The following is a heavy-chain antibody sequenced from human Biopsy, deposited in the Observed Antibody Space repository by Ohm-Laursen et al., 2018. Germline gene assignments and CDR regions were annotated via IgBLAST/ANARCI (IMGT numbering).Heavy chain of an antibody. CDR1: GYTLPELS. CDR2: FAPENGKT. V-gene: IGHV1-24*01. D-gene: IGHD1-1*01. CDR3: AADINVWNVNY. J-gene: IGHJ4*02. Sequence: ASVKVSCTVSGYTLPELSMHWVRQAPGKGLEWMGGFAPENGKTVYAQNFQARVSMTEDTSTDTAYMELRSLRSEDTAVYYCAADINVWNVNYWGQGTQVTVSS.